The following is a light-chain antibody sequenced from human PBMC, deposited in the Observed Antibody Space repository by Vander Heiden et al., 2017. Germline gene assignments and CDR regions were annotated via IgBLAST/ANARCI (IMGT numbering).Light chain of an antibody. CDR2: DNN. CDR3: GTWDTSLSVVV. Sequence: SALTQPPSVSAAPGQKVTISCSGSSSNIGSTYVSWYQQLPGTAPKLLIYDNNKRPSGIPDRFSGSKSGTSATLGITGVQTGDEADYYCGTWDTSLSVVVFGGGTKLTVL. J-gene: IGLJ2*01. V-gene: IGLV1-51*01. CDR1: SSNIGSTY.